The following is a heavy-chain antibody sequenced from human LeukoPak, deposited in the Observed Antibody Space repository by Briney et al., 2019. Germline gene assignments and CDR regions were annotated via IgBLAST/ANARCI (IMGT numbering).Heavy chain of an antibody. CDR2: IIPIFGAA. J-gene: IGHJ5*02. CDR3: ARAPFNRITMVRGVIGWFDP. Sequence: XVKVSCKASGGTFSSYAISWVRQAPGQGLEWMGGIIPIFGAANYAQKLQGRVTITGDESTSTAYMELSSLRSEDTAVYYCARAPFNRITMVRGVIGWFDPWGQGTLVTVSS. D-gene: IGHD3-10*01. V-gene: IGHV1-69*01. CDR1: GGTFSSYA.